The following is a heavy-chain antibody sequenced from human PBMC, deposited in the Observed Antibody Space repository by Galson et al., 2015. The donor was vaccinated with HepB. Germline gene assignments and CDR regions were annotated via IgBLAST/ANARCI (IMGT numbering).Heavy chain of an antibody. V-gene: IGHV4-39*01. J-gene: IGHJ5*02. CDR3: ASAYDFWSAPWFDP. CDR1: GGSISSSSYY. CDR2: IYYSGST. D-gene: IGHD3-3*01. Sequence: TLSLTCTVSGGSISSSSYYWGWIRQPPGKGLEWIGSIYYSGSTYYNPSLKSRVTISVDTSKNQFSLKLSSVTAADTAVYYCASAYDFWSAPWFDPWGQGTLVTVSS.